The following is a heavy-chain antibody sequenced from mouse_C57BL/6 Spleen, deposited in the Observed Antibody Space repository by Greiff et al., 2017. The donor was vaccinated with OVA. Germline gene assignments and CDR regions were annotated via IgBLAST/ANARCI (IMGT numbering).Heavy chain of an antibody. V-gene: IGHV1-61*01. CDR3: ARIRDYGSSYRDY. Sequence: QVQLQQPGAELVRPGSSVKLSCKASGYTFTSYWMDWVKQRPGQGLEWIGNIYPSDSETHYNQKFKDKATLTVDKSSSTAYMQLSSLTSEDSAVYYCARIRDYGSSYRDYWGQGTTLTVSS. CDR1: GYTFTSYW. D-gene: IGHD1-1*01. CDR2: IYPSDSET. J-gene: IGHJ2*01.